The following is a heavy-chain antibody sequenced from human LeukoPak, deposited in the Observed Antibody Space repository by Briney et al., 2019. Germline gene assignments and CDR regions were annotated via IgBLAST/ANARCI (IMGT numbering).Heavy chain of an antibody. Sequence: GGSLRLSCAASGFTVSSNYMSWVRQAPGKGLEWVAVISYDGSNKYYADSVKGRFTISRDNSKNTLYLQMNSLRAEDTAVYYCAKDLAIFIAAAGTNNYYYYGMDVWGQGTTVTVSS. V-gene: IGHV3-30*18. D-gene: IGHD6-13*01. J-gene: IGHJ6*02. CDR1: GFTVSSNY. CDR2: ISYDGSNK. CDR3: AKDLAIFIAAAGTNNYYYYGMDV.